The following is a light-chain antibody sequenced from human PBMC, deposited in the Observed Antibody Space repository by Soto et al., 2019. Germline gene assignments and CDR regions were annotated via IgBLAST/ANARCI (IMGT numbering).Light chain of an antibody. V-gene: IGLV2-14*01. Sequence: SSLNQPASVSGSPGQSVPISCTGTISDVVGYNYVSWYQQQSGKAPKLIIHEVSYRPSGVSNRFSGSKSGNTASLTISGLQAEDEADYYCESYTSSRAYVFGIGTKVTVL. CDR1: ISDVVGYNY. CDR3: ESYTSSRAYV. CDR2: EVS. J-gene: IGLJ1*01.